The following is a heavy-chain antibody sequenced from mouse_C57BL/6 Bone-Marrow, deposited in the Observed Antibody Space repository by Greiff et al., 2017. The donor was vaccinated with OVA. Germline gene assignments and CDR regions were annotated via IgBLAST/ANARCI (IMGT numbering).Heavy chain of an antibody. CDR3: ARHGYRAY. CDR1: GFTFSDYY. D-gene: IGHD5-1-1*01. V-gene: IGHV5-12*01. Sequence: EVKLMESGGGLVQPGGSLKLSCAASGFTFSDYYMYWVRQTPEQRLEWVAYISNGGGSTYYPDTVKGRFTISRDNAKNTLYLQMRRLKSEDTAMYYCARHGYRAYWGQGTLVTVSA. J-gene: IGHJ3*01. CDR2: ISNGGGST.